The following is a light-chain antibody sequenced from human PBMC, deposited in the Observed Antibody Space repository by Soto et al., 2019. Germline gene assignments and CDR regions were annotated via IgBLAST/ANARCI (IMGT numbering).Light chain of an antibody. Sequence: DIVMTQSPDSLAVSLGERATINCKSSQSVLYSSNNKNYLAWYQQKPGQPPKLLIYWASTRESGVPDRFSGSGSGTDFTHPISSLQAEDVAVYYCQQYYSTPRAFGGGTKVEIK. CDR3: QQYYSTPRA. CDR1: QSVLYSSNNKNY. J-gene: IGKJ4*01. V-gene: IGKV4-1*01. CDR2: WAS.